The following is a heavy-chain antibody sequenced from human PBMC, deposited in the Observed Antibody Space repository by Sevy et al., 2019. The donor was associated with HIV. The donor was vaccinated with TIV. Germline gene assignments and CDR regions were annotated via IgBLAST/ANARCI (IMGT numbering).Heavy chain of an antibody. Sequence: GSLRLSCAASGFTVSSNYMNWVRQAPGKGLEWVSVIYGGGSTYYADSVKGRFTISRDNSKNTLYLQMNSLRAEDTAVYYCARGNYYDSSGPPGSSFDSWGQGTLVTVSS. V-gene: IGHV3-66*01. CDR3: ARGNYYDSSGPPGSSFDS. D-gene: IGHD3-22*01. CDR2: IYGGGST. J-gene: IGHJ4*02. CDR1: GFTVSSNY.